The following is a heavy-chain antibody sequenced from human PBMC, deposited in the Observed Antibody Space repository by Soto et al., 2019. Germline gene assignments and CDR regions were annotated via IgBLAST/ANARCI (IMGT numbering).Heavy chain of an antibody. CDR1: GYTFTSYY. Sequence: GASVKVSCKASGYTFTSYYMNWVRQAPGQGLEWLGIINPSGGYTTYAQRFLGRFTVSRDTSKNTLSLQMNNLRADDTAVYYCVRGDNWSDEASDYWGQGTLVIVSS. CDR3: VRGDNWSDEASDY. D-gene: IGHD1-1*01. V-gene: IGHV1-46*01. J-gene: IGHJ4*02. CDR2: INPSGGYT.